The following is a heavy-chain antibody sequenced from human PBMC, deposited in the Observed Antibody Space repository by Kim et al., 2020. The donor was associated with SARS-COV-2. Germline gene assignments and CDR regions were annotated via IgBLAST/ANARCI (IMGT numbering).Heavy chain of an antibody. V-gene: IGHV3-23*01. Sequence: DNKYEAESVKGRFTDSRDSARNMWYLQMNSLRDDDTAVYYCVKGAWLDYWGPGTLVTVSS. J-gene: IGHJ4*02. D-gene: IGHD5-12*01. CDR3: VKGAWLDY. CDR2: DNK.